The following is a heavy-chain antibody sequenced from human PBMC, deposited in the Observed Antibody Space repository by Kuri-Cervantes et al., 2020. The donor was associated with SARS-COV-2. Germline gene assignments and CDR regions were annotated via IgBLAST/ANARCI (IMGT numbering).Heavy chain of an antibody. CDR1: GGTFSSYA. V-gene: IGHV1-69*06. D-gene: IGHD6-6*01. Sequence: SVKVSCKASGGTFSSYAISWVRQAPGQGLEWMGGIIPIFGTANYAQKFQGRVTMTEDTSTDTAYMELSSLRSEDAAVHYCATDLGSIAARPPREYAFDIWGQGTMVTVSS. J-gene: IGHJ3*02. CDR2: IIPIFGTA. CDR3: ATDLGSIAARPPREYAFDI.